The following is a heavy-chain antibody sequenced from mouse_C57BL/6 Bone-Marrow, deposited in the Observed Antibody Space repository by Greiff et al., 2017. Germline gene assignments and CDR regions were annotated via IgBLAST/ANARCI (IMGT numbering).Heavy chain of an antibody. CDR1: GYSITSGYY. J-gene: IGHJ2*01. D-gene: IGHD3-3*01. CDR2: ISYDGSN. CDR3: AREGTAYYCDY. V-gene: IGHV3-6*01. Sequence: EVKVEESGPGLVKPSQSLSLTCSVTGYSITSGYYWNWIRQFPGNKLEWMGYISYDGSNNYNPSLKNRISITRDTSTNQFFLKLNSVTTEDTATYYCAREGTAYYCDYWGQGTTLTGSS.